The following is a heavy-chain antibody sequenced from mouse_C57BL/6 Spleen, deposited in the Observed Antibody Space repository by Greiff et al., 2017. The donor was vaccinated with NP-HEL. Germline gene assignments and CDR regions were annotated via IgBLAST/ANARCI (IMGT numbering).Heavy chain of an antibody. D-gene: IGHD2-4*01. CDR3: ARDDYESFAY. Sequence: VQLQQSGPELVKPGASVKISCKASGYAFSSSWMNWVKQRPGKGLEWIGRMYPGDGDTNYNGKFKGKATLTADKSSSTAYMQLSSLTSEDSAVYFCARDDYESFAYWGQGTLVTVSA. CDR2: MYPGDGDT. J-gene: IGHJ3*01. CDR1: GYAFSSSW. V-gene: IGHV1-82*01.